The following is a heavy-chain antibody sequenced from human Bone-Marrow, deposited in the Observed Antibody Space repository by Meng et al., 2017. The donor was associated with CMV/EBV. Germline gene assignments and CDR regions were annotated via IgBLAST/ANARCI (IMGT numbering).Heavy chain of an antibody. V-gene: IGHV3-21*01. D-gene: IGHD2-2*01. Sequence: GESLKISCSASGFTFTTYSMNWVRQAPGKGLECVSSISSGSSYIYYADSVKGRFTISRDNAKNSLYLQMNSLRAEDTAVYYCARAYQLADYYYYGMGFWGQGTMVTVSS. J-gene: IGHJ6*01. CDR2: ISSGSSYI. CDR1: GFTFTTYS. CDR3: ARAYQLADYYYYGMGF.